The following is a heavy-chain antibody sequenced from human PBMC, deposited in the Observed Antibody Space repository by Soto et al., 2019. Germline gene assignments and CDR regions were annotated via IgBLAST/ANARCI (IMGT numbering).Heavy chain of an antibody. J-gene: IGHJ4*02. Sequence: SETLSLTCTVSGGSISSYYWSWIRQPPGKGLEWIGSIYYSGSTYYNPSLKSRVTISVDTSKNQFSLELSSVTAADTAVYYCARWGPDDSSGYYYYWGQGTLVTVSS. CDR2: IYYSGST. V-gene: IGHV4-59*05. CDR3: ARWGPDDSSGYYYY. D-gene: IGHD3-22*01. CDR1: GGSISSYY.